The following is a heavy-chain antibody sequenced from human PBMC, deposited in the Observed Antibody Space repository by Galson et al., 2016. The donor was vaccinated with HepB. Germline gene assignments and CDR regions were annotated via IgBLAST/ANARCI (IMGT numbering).Heavy chain of an antibody. CDR3: ARVIRSGRSISNFGDLSPYYYGLDV. D-gene: IGHD3-16*02. V-gene: IGHV4-30-2*01. J-gene: IGHJ6*02. Sequence: TLSLTCAVSGGSITSGGYSRGWIRQPPGKGLEWIGYIYHTGTTDYSPSLKNRVTMSVDRSKNQFSLKRTSVTAADTAVYYCARVIRSGRSISNFGDLSPYYYGLDVWGQGTTVTVSS. CDR2: IYHTGTT. CDR1: GGSITSGGYS.